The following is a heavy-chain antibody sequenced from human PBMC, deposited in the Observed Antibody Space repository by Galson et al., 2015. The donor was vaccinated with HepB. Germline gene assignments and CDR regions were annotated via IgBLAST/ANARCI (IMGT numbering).Heavy chain of an antibody. CDR3: ARGVLLWDGPDY. Sequence: SVKVSCKASGYTFTSYAMNWVRQAPGQGLEWMGIINPSGGSTDYAQKFRGRLTMTRDTSTSTVFMELSSLRSEDTAVYHCARGVLLWDGPDYWGQGTLVTVSS. V-gene: IGHV1-46*01. J-gene: IGHJ4*02. CDR1: GYTFTSYA. D-gene: IGHD3-10*01. CDR2: INPSGGST.